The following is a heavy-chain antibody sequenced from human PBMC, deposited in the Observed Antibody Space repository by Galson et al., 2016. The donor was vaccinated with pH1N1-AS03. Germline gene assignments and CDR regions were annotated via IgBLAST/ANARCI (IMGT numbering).Heavy chain of an antibody. CDR2: IDPSIGST. CDR3: ATYGSGSRGGFDY. J-gene: IGHJ4*02. Sequence: SCKASGYTFSRYYMHWMRQAPGQGPEWMGVIDPSIGSTTYAQKFQGRVTMTRDTATTTAYMELSSLRSDDTAVYYCATYGSGSRGGFDYWGQGALITVS. V-gene: IGHV1-46*01. CDR1: GYTFSRYY. D-gene: IGHD3-10*01.